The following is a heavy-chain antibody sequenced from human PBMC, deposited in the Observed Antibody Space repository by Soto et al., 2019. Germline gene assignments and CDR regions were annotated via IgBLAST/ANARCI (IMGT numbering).Heavy chain of an antibody. V-gene: IGHV4-34*01. J-gene: IGHJ3*02. Sequence: SETLSLTCAVYGGSFSGYYWSWIRQPPGKGLEWIGEINHSGSTNYNPSLKSRVTISVDTSKNQFSLKLSSVTAADTAVYYCAREAVADAFDIWGQGTMVTVSS. D-gene: IGHD6-19*01. CDR3: AREAVADAFDI. CDR1: GGSFSGYY. CDR2: INHSGST.